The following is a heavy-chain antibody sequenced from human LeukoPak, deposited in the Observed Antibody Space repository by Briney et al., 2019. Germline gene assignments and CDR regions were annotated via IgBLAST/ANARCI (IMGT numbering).Heavy chain of an antibody. J-gene: IGHJ4*02. CDR2: ISSSSSTI. CDR3: ARVWYSSGWLDY. CDR1: GFTFSSYS. V-gene: IGHV3-48*01. D-gene: IGHD6-19*01. Sequence: GGSLRLSCAASGFTFSSYSMNWVRQAPGKGLERVSYISSSSSTIYYADSVKGRFTISRDNAKNSLYLQMNSLRAEDTAVYYCARVWYSSGWLDYWGQGTLSPSPQ.